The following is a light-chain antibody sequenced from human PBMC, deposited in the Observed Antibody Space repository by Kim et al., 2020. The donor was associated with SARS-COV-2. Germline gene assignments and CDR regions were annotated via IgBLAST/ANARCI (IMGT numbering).Light chain of an antibody. Sequence: SPGERATLSGRASQSVNSNLAWYRQKPGQAPGLLIYGASTRATDIPARFSGSGSGTEFILTISSLQSEDSAVYYCQQYEKWPLTFGGGTKVDIK. CDR3: QQYEKWPLT. J-gene: IGKJ4*01. CDR2: GAS. V-gene: IGKV3-15*01. CDR1: QSVNSN.